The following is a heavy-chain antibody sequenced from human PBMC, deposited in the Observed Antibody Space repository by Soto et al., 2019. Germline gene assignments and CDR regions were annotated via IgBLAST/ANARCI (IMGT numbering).Heavy chain of an antibody. CDR3: AKRSGYQEAAYLDY. V-gene: IGHV3-23*01. CDR1: GFTFSSYA. J-gene: IGHJ4*02. Sequence: PGGSLRLSCAASGFTFSSYAMTWVRQAPGKGLEWVSNINDDGNGTTYVDSVKGRFTISRDNSKNTLYLQMNSLRAEDTAVYYCAKRSGYQEAAYLDYWGQGTLVTVS. D-gene: IGHD5-12*01. CDR2: INDDGNGT.